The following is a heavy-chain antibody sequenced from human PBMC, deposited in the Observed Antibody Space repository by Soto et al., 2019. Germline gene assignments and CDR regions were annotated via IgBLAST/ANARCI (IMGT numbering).Heavy chain of an antibody. CDR3: ATYDYIWGSYPAEKNDAFDI. Sequence: ASVKVSCKASGYTFTSYGISWVRQAPGQGLEWMGWISAYNGNTNYAQKLQGRVTMTTDTSTSTAYMELRSLRSDDTAVYYCATYDYIWGSYPAEKNDAFDIWGQGTMVTVSS. V-gene: IGHV1-18*01. CDR1: GYTFTSYG. J-gene: IGHJ3*02. CDR2: ISAYNGNT. D-gene: IGHD3-16*02.